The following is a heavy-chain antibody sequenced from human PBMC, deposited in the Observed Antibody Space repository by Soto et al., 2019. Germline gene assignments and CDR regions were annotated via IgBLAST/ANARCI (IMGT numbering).Heavy chain of an antibody. CDR3: AASQQFAY. J-gene: IGHJ4*02. D-gene: IGHD6-13*01. Sequence: QVQLVQSGAEVKKPGASVKVSCKASGYTFSNYGINWVRQAPGQGLEWMGWINTYTGDTNFAQKFQGRVTMTTDTSTSTAYMEVRGRRSDDTAIYYCAASQQFAYWGQGTLVSVSS. CDR1: GYTFSNYG. CDR2: INTYTGDT. V-gene: IGHV1-18*01.